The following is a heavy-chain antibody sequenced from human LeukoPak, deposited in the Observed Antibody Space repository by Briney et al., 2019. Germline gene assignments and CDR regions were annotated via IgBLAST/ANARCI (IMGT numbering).Heavy chain of an antibody. CDR1: GGSISSGSYY. Sequence: PSETLSLTCTVSGGSISSGSYYWSWIRQPAGKGLEWIGRIYTSGSTNYNPSLKSRVTISVDTSKNQFSLKLSSVTAADTAVYYCARDRSSWPLYWGQGTLVTVSS. J-gene: IGHJ4*02. CDR2: IYTSGST. CDR3: ARDRSSWPLY. V-gene: IGHV4-61*02. D-gene: IGHD6-13*01.